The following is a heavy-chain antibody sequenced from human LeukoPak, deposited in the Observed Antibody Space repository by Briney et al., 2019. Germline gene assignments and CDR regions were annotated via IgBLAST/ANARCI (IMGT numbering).Heavy chain of an antibody. Sequence: GGSLRLSCAASGFTFSSYAMTWVRQAPGKGLEWVSGIGGGSGKIFYADSVKGRFTISRDNSKNTLYLQMNTLRAEDTAVYFCAKQPYQYVSGSPSWLDPWGQGTLVTVSS. V-gene: IGHV3-23*01. D-gene: IGHD3-10*01. CDR3: AKQPYQYVSGSPSWLDP. CDR2: IGGGSGKI. CDR1: GFTFSSYA. J-gene: IGHJ5*02.